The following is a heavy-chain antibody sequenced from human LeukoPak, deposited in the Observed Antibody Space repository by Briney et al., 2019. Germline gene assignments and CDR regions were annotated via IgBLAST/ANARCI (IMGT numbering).Heavy chain of an antibody. J-gene: IGHJ4*02. CDR2: INPSIGSI. V-gene: IGHV1-46*01. CDR3: ARRGYFYGSGSYYPLDS. D-gene: IGHD3-10*01. Sequence: ASVKVSCKASGYTFTGYYMHWVRQAPGQGLEWMGVINPSIGSISYAQKFQGRVTMTRDTSTSTVYMELSRLRSEDTAVYFCARRGYFYGSGSYYPLDSWGQGTLVTVSS. CDR1: GYTFTGYY.